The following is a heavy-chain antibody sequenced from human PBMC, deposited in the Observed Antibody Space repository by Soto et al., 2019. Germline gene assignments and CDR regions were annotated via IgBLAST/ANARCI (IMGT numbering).Heavy chain of an antibody. Sequence: PSETLSLTCTVSGGSISSSSYYWGWIRQPPGKGLEWIGSIYYSGSTYYNPSLKRRVTISVDTSKNQFSLKLSSVTAADTAVYYCARLGRIAARRGWFDPWGQGTLVTVSS. J-gene: IGHJ5*02. CDR1: GGSISSSSYY. CDR2: IYYSGST. V-gene: IGHV4-39*01. CDR3: ARLGRIAARRGWFDP. D-gene: IGHD6-6*01.